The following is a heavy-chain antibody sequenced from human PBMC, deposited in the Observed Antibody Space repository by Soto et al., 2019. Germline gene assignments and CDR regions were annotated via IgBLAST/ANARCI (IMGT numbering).Heavy chain of an antibody. CDR1: GYTFTSYD. V-gene: IGHV1-8*01. Sequence: QVQLVQSGAEVKKPGASVKVSCKASGYTFTSYDINWVRQATGQGREWMGWMNPNSGNTGYAQKFQGRDTMTRITSISTVYKRLSCLISEVTVVYYCASEKNSYGMEIWGQGTTVTVSS. CDR2: MNPNSGNT. CDR3: ASEKNSYGMEI. J-gene: IGHJ6*02.